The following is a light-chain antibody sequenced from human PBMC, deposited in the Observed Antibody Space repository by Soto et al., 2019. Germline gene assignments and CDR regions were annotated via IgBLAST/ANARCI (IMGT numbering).Light chain of an antibody. Sequence: QSVLTQPASVSGSSGQSITISCSGTNSDIGSYNYVSWYLQHPGKAPKLIVFEVSNRPSGISDRFSGSKSGNTAYLTISGLQTEDEAVYYCNSFTSSNTLPYVFETGTKVTVL. CDR2: EVS. CDR1: NSDIGSYNY. V-gene: IGLV2-14*01. CDR3: NSFTSSNTLPYV. J-gene: IGLJ1*01.